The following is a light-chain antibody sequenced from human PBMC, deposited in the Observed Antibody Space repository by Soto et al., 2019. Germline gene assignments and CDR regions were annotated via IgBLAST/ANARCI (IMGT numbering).Light chain of an antibody. V-gene: IGKV3-15*01. CDR1: QSVRSH. Sequence: IVMTQSPATLSVSPGEGVTLSCRASQSVRSHLAWYQQKPGQPPRLLIYGASTRATGIPARFGGSGFGTEFTLTISSLQSEDFAVYYCQQYKNGPLFGQGTRLEMK. J-gene: IGKJ5*01. CDR3: QQYKNGPL. CDR2: GAS.